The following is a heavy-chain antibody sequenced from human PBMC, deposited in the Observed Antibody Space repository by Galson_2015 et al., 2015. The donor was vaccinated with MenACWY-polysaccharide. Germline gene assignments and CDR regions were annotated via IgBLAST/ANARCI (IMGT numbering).Heavy chain of an antibody. V-gene: IGHV3-7*01. J-gene: IGHJ2*01. CDR2: IKQDGSEK. Sequence: SLRLSCAASGFTFSNYAMTWVRQAPGKGLEWVAIIKQDGSEKYYVDSVEGRFSISRDNAKNSLYLQMNSLRSEDTAVYYCARDPLDSSGYTRGSVFDLWGRGTLVTVSS. CDR3: ARDPLDSSGYTRGSVFDL. CDR1: GFTFSNYA. D-gene: IGHD3-22*01.